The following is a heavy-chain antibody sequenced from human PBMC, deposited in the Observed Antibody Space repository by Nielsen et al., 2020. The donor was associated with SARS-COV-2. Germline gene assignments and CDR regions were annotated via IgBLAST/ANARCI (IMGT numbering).Heavy chain of an antibody. D-gene: IGHD3-22*01. Sequence: SVKVSCKASGYTFTGYYMHWVRQAPGQGLEWMGRIIPILGIANYAQKFQGRVTITADKSTSTAYMELSSLRSEDTAVYYCARSYYDSSGYHLPYFDYWGQGILVTVSS. V-gene: IGHV1-69*02. J-gene: IGHJ4*02. CDR2: IIPILGIA. CDR1: GYTFTGYY. CDR3: ARSYYDSSGYHLPYFDY.